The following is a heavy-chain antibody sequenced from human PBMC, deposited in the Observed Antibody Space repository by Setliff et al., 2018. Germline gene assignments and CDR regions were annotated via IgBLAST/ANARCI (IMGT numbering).Heavy chain of an antibody. CDR3: AREQSNYDFWSGYYGSYYYYMDV. CDR2: IYYSGST. D-gene: IGHD3-3*01. J-gene: IGHJ6*03. Sequence: SETLSLTCAVYGGSFSGYYWTWIRQPPGKGLEWIGYIYYSGSTYYNPSLKSRVTISVDTSKNQFSLKLSSVTAADTAVYYCAREQSNYDFWSGYYGSYYYYMDVWGKGTTVTVSS. CDR1: GGSFSGYY. V-gene: IGHV4-59*01.